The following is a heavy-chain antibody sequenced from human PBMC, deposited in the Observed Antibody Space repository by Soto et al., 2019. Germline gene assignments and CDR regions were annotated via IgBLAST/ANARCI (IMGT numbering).Heavy chain of an antibody. J-gene: IGHJ6*02. V-gene: IGHV4-39*01. CDR2: IYYSGSI. D-gene: IGHD5-18*01. CDR3: ACIFSGGYGYGFYYYGMDV. CDR1: GGSISSSSYY. Sequence: SETLSLTCSVSGGSISSSSYYWGWIRQPPGKGLEWIGSIYYSGSIYYNPSLKSRVTISVDTSKNQFSLKLSSVTAADTAVYYCACIFSGGYGYGFYYYGMDVWGQGTTVTVS.